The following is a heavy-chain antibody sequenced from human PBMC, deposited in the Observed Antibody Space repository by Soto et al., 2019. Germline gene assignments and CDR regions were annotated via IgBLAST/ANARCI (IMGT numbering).Heavy chain of an antibody. CDR3: VRQTDCSSTTCSPPYYYYYYMDV. J-gene: IGHJ6*03. CDR1: GFIVTSNY. D-gene: IGHD2-2*01. CDR2: IYSGGST. Sequence: GGSLRLSCAASGFIVTSNYMNWVRQAPGKGLEWVSVIYSGGSTYYTDSVKGWFTISSDNSKNTLYLQMNSLRAEDTAVYYCVRQTDCSSTTCSPPYYYYYYMDVWGKGTTVTVSS. V-gene: IGHV3-66*04.